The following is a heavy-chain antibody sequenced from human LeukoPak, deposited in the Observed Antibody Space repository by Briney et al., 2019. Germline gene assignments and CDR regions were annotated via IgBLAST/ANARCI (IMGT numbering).Heavy chain of an antibody. D-gene: IGHD4-17*01. CDR1: GFTFSSYG. CDR2: ISYDGSNK. Sequence: GGSLRLSCAASGFTFSSYGMHWVRQAPGKGLEWVAVISYDGSNKYYADSVKGRFTISRDNSKNTLYLQMNSLRAEDTAVYYCAKDLNYGDLLDYWGQGTLVTVSS. V-gene: IGHV3-30*18. CDR3: AKDLNYGDLLDY. J-gene: IGHJ4*02.